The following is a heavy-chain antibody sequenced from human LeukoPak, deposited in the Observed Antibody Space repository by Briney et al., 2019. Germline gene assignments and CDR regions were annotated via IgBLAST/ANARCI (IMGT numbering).Heavy chain of an antibody. V-gene: IGHV3-23*01. CDR2: ITGSGGST. CDR3: AKDRASGDYFFDY. D-gene: IGHD4-17*01. Sequence: GGSLRLSCAASGFTVSSNYMSWVRQAPGKGLDWVSTITGSGGSTYHADSVKGRFTISRDNSKNTLYLQMNSLGAEDTAVYYCAKDRASGDYFFDYWGQGTLVTVSS. CDR1: GFTVSSNY. J-gene: IGHJ4*02.